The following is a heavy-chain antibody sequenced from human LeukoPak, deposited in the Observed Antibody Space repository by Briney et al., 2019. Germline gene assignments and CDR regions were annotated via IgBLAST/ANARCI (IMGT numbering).Heavy chain of an antibody. CDR3: ARVESTVYDSSGYYLLGGRWFDP. J-gene: IGHJ5*02. D-gene: IGHD3-22*01. CDR2: IIPIFGTA. V-gene: IGHV1-69*06. CDR1: GGTFSSYA. Sequence: ASVKVSCKASGGTFSSYAISWVRQAPGQGLEWTGGIIPIFGTANYAQKFQGRVTITADKSTSTAYMELSSLRSEDTAVYYCARVESTVYDSSGYYLLGGRWFDPWGQGTLVTVSS.